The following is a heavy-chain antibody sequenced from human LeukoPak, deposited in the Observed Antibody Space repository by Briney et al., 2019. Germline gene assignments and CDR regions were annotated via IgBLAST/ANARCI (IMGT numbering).Heavy chain of an antibody. Sequence: GGSLRLSCSASGFTFSSYAMHWVRQAPGKGLEYVSAISSNGGSTYYADSVKGRFTISRDNSKNTLYLQMSSLRAEDTAVYYCVKDVSRYSGYDSTFDYWGREPWSPSPQ. CDR2: ISSNGGST. CDR3: VKDVSRYSGYDSTFDY. J-gene: IGHJ4*02. D-gene: IGHD5-12*01. CDR1: GFTFSSYA. V-gene: IGHV3-64D*06.